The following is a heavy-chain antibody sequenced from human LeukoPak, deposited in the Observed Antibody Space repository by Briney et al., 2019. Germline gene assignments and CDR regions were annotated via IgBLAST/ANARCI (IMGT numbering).Heavy chain of an antibody. CDR1: GASISSYY. CDR3: ARGGDTSGYYYFEYF. V-gene: IGHV4-4*07. J-gene: IGHJ1*01. CDR2: FYARGTP. D-gene: IGHD3-22*01. Sequence: SETLSLTCTVSGASISSYYLSWIRQPAGKGLEWIGRFYARGTPNYNPSLKSRLTMLVDTSKNQFSLKLSSVTAADTAVYYCARGGDTSGYYYFEYF.